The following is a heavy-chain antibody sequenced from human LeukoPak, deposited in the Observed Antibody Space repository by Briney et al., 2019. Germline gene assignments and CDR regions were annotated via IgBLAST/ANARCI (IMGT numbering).Heavy chain of an antibody. CDR2: IYSGGST. D-gene: IGHD2-2*01. J-gene: IGHJ3*02. V-gene: IGHV3-53*01. CDR3: AREGHCSTTSCALDAIEI. CDR1: GFTVSSNY. Sequence: GGSLRLSCAASGFTVSSNYMSWVRQAPGKGLEWVSVIYSGGSTYYADSVKGRFTISRDNAKNSLSLQMNSLRAEDTAVYYCAREGHCSTTSCALDAIEIWGQGTLVAVSS.